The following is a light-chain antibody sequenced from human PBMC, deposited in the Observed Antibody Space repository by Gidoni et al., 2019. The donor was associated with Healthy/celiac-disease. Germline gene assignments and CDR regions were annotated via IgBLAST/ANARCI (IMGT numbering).Light chain of an antibody. CDR1: SSDVGGYNY. CDR3: SSYTSSSTRV. CDR2: DVS. V-gene: IGLV2-14*03. J-gene: IGLJ3*02. Sequence: SALTQPASVSVSLGQSINISCTGTSSDVGGYNYVSWYQQHPGKAPKLMIYDVSNRPSGVSNRFSGSKTGNTASLTISGLQAEDEAEYYCSSYTSSSTRVFGGGTKLTVL.